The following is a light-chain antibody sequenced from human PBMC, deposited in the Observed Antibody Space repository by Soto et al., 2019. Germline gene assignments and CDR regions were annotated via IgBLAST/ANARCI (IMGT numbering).Light chain of an antibody. V-gene: IGKV3-20*01. CDR2: GAS. CDR1: QSVGSSY. Sequence: IVFTQSPGTLSLSPEERATLSCRASQSVGSSYLAWYQQKPGQAPRLLIYGASTRATGIPDRFSGSGSGTDFTLTINRVAPEDFAVYYCQQYVSLPITFGQGTRLEIK. J-gene: IGKJ5*01. CDR3: QQYVSLPIT.